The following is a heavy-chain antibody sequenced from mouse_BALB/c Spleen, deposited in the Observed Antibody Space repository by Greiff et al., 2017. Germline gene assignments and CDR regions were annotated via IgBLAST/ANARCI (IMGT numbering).Heavy chain of an antibody. Sequence: VQLQQPGAELVKPGTSVKLSCKASGYNFTSYWINWVKLRPGQGLERIGDIYPGSGSTNYNEKFKSKATLTVDTSSSTAYMQLSSLASEDSALYYCAVYYDYWFAYWGQGTLVTVSA. CDR1: GYNFTSYW. V-gene: IGHV1-55*01. J-gene: IGHJ3*01. CDR2: IYPGSGST. CDR3: AVYYDYWFAY. D-gene: IGHD2-4*01.